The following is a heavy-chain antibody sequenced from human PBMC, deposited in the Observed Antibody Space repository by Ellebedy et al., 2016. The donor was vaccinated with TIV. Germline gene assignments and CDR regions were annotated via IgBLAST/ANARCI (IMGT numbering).Heavy chain of an antibody. Sequence: ASVKVSXXASGYTFTGYYMHWVRQAPGQGLEWMGWINPNSGGTNYAQKFQGRVTMTRDTSISTAYMELSRLRSDDTAVYYCARVPRGAVAERNWFDPWGQGTLVTVSS. CDR1: GYTFTGYY. CDR3: ARVPRGAVAERNWFDP. CDR2: INPNSGGT. D-gene: IGHD6-19*01. J-gene: IGHJ5*02. V-gene: IGHV1-2*02.